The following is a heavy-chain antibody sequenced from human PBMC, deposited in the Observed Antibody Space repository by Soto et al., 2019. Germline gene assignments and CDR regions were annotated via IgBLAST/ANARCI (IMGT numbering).Heavy chain of an antibody. CDR2: INPSGGST. J-gene: IGHJ6*02. Sequence: ASVKVSCKASGYTFTSYYMHWVRQAPGQGLEWMGIINPSGGSTSYAQKFQGRVTMTRDTSTSTVYMELSGLRSEDTAVYYCARDPQRYYDFWSGYLTLYGMDVWGQGTTVTVS. D-gene: IGHD3-3*01. V-gene: IGHV1-46*01. CDR1: GYTFTSYY. CDR3: ARDPQRYYDFWSGYLTLYGMDV.